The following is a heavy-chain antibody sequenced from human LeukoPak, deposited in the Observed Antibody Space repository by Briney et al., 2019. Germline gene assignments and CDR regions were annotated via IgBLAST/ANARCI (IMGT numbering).Heavy chain of an antibody. CDR3: ASAHGGKGAFGVFDI. Sequence: GGSLRLSCAASGLTFSRYEMNWVRQAPGNGLEWVAYISGSGNTIYYADSVKGRFTISRDNVNNSLYLQMKNLRAEDTGVYYCASAHGGKGAFGVFDIWGQGTLVTVSS. J-gene: IGHJ3*02. D-gene: IGHD4-23*01. CDR2: ISGSGNTI. V-gene: IGHV3-48*03. CDR1: GLTFSRYE.